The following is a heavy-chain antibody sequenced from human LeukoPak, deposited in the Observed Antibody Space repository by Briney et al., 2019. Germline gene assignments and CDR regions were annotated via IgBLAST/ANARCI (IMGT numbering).Heavy chain of an antibody. D-gene: IGHD6-13*01. CDR2: ISSSSSYI. Sequence: PGGSLRLFCAASGFTFTNYNIDWVRQAPGKGLEWVSSISSSSSYIYYADSVKGRFTISRDNAKNSVYLQMNSLRAEDTAVYYCARDYSSSWYYFDYWGQGTLVTVSS. CDR3: ARDYSSSWYYFDY. V-gene: IGHV3-21*01. J-gene: IGHJ4*02. CDR1: GFTFTNYN.